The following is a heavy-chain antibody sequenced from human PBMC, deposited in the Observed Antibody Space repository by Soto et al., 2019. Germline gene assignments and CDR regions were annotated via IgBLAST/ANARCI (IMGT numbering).Heavy chain of an antibody. V-gene: IGHV3-64*01. J-gene: IGHJ4*02. CDR3: ARGGGRYYYDSSGYFY. CDR2: ISSNGGST. CDR1: GFTFSSYA. D-gene: IGHD3-22*01. Sequence: EVQLVESGGGLVQPGGSLRLSCAASGFTFSSYAMHWVRQAPGKGLEYVSAISSNGGSTYYANSVKGRFTISRDNSKNTLYLQMGSLRAEDMAVYYCARGGGRYYYDSSGYFYWGQGTLVTVSS.